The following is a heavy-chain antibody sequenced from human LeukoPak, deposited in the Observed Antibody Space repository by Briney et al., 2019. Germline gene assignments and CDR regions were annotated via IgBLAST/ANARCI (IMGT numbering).Heavy chain of an antibody. J-gene: IGHJ4*02. CDR2: ISSYGGRA. D-gene: IGHD4-17*01. CDR3: ARDHSTVTTWVDY. CDR1: GFTFSDYA. V-gene: IGHV3-64*01. Sequence: LGGSLRLSCAASGFTFSDYAMHWVRQAPGKGLEYVSTISSYGGRAYYANSLKGRFTISRDNSKNTLYLQMNSLRAEDTAVYYCARDHSTVTTWVDYWGQGTLVTVSS.